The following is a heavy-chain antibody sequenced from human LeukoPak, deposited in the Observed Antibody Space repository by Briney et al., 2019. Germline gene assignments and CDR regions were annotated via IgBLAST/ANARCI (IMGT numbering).Heavy chain of an antibody. Sequence: GGSLRLSCAASGFTFSSYGMHWVRQAPGKGLEWVAFIRYDGSNKYYADSVKGRFTISRDNAKNSLYLQMNSLRAEDTAVYYCARRQYYYDSSGYYTTSYYFDYWGQGTLVTVSS. CDR1: GFTFSSYG. J-gene: IGHJ4*02. CDR3: ARRQYYYDSSGYYTTSYYFDY. CDR2: IRYDGSNK. D-gene: IGHD3-22*01. V-gene: IGHV3-30*02.